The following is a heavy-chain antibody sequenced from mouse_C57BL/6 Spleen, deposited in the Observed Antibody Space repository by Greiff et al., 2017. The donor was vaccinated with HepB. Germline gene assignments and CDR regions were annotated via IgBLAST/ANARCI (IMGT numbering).Heavy chain of an antibody. V-gene: IGHV1-82*01. J-gene: IGHJ3*01. CDR3: ARGGTGPFAY. CDR2: IYPGDGDT. D-gene: IGHD4-1*01. CDR1: GYAFSSSW. Sequence: VQLQQSGPELVKPGASVKISCKASGYAFSSSWMNWVKQRPGKGLEWIGRIYPGDGDTNYNGKFKGKATLTADKSSRTSYLQLSSLTSEDSAVYFCARGGTGPFAYWGQGTLVTVSA.